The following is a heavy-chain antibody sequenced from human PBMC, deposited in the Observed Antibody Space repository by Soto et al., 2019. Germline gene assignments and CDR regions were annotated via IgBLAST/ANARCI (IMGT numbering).Heavy chain of an antibody. Sequence: PSETLSLTCTVSGGSISSYYWSWIRQPPGKGLEWIGYIYYSGSTNYNPSLKSRVTISVDTSKNQFSPQLSSVTAADTAVYYCARTHDYGDYVSWFDPWGQGTLVIVSS. V-gene: IGHV4-59*01. J-gene: IGHJ5*02. CDR1: GGSISSYY. CDR3: ARTHDYGDYVSWFDP. D-gene: IGHD4-17*01. CDR2: IYYSGST.